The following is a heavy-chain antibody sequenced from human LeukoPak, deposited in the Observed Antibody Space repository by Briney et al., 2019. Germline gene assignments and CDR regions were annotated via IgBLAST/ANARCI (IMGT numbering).Heavy chain of an antibody. J-gene: IGHJ4*02. D-gene: IGHD3-10*01. Sequence: PSETLSLTCTVSGGSISSYYWSWIRQPAGKGLEWIGRIYTSGSTNYNASLKSRVTMSVDTSKNQFSLKLSSVTAADTAVYYCAREIITMVRGVIYYFDYWGQGTLVTVPS. CDR2: IYTSGST. V-gene: IGHV4-4*07. CDR3: AREIITMVRGVIYYFDY. CDR1: GGSISSYY.